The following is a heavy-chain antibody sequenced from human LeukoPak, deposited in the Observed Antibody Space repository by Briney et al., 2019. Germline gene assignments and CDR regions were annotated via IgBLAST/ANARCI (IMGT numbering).Heavy chain of an antibody. CDR1: GGSFSGYY. V-gene: IGHV4-34*01. CDR2: INHSGST. J-gene: IGHJ4*02. Sequence: SETLSLTCAVYGGSFSGYYWSWIRQPPGKGLEWIGEINHSGSTNYNPSLKSRVAISVDTSKSQFSLKLNSMTAADTAVYYCARGAQTYYDKAPVDYWGPGTLVTVSS. D-gene: IGHD3-22*01. CDR3: ARGAQTYYDKAPVDY.